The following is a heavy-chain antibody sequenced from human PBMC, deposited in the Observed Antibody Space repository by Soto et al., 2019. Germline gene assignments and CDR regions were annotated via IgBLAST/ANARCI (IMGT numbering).Heavy chain of an antibody. J-gene: IGHJ4*02. D-gene: IGHD3-22*01. CDR3: AREGASGSHIGY. Sequence: QVQLVQSGAEVKKPGSSVKVSCKASGGTFSSYAISWVRQAPGQGLEWLGGIIPIFGTANYAQKFQGRVTITADESTSTAYMELSSLRSEDTDVYYCAREGASGSHIGYWGQGTLVTVSS. CDR2: IIPIFGTA. CDR1: GGTFSSYA. V-gene: IGHV1-69*01.